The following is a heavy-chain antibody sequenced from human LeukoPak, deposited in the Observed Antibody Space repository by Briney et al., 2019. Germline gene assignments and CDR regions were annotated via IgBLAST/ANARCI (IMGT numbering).Heavy chain of an antibody. CDR2: IYYTGST. V-gene: IGHV4-59*01. CDR1: GGSISSYY. J-gene: IGHJ3*02. Sequence: SETLSLTCTVSGGSISSYYWSWIRQPPGKGLEWIGYIYYTGSTNYNPSLKSRVTISVDTSKSQFSLKLSSVTAADTAVYYCARARRRITIFGVISDAFDIWGQGTMVTVSS. CDR3: ARARRRITIFGVISDAFDI. D-gene: IGHD3-3*01.